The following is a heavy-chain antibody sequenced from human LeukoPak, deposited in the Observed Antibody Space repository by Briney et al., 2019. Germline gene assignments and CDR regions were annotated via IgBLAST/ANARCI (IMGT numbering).Heavy chain of an antibody. CDR2: ISIGATTI. V-gene: IGHV3-11*04. CDR1: GFIFSDYY. J-gene: IGHJ3*02. Sequence: PGGSLRLSCAASGFIFSDYYMAWIRQAPGKGLECVSYISIGATTIYYADSVKGRFTISRDDAKNSLYLQMSSLRAEDTAVYYCARVRGYCSGDTCYRDAFGIWGQGTMVTVSS. CDR3: ARVRGYCSGDTCYRDAFGI. D-gene: IGHD2-15*01.